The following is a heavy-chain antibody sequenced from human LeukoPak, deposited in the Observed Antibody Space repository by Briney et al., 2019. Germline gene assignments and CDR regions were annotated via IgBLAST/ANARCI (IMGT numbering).Heavy chain of an antibody. CDR3: ARDRDYDILTGFLFGYFDL. CDR2: ISYDGSNK. V-gene: IGHV3-30*04. Sequence: GGSLRLSCAASGFTFSSYAMHWVRQAPGKGLEWVAVISYDGSNKYYADSVKGRFTISRDNSKNTLYLQMNSLRAEDTAVYYCARDRDYDILTGFLFGYFDLWGRGTLVTVSS. CDR1: GFTFSSYA. D-gene: IGHD3-9*01. J-gene: IGHJ2*01.